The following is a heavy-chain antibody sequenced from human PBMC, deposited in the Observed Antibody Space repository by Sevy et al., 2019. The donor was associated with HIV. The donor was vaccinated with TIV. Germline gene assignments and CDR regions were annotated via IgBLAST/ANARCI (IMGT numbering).Heavy chain of an antibody. J-gene: IGHJ5*02. CDR3: ARAPGGSSGWYYRGRFDP. CDR1: GGSFCGYY. CDR2: INHSGST. Sequence: SETLSLTCAVYGGSFCGYYWSWIRQPPGKGLEWIGEINHSGSTNYNPSLKSRVTISVDTSKNQFSLKLSSVTAADTAVYYCARAPGGSSGWYYRGRFDPWGQGTLVTVSS. V-gene: IGHV4-34*01. D-gene: IGHD6-19*01.